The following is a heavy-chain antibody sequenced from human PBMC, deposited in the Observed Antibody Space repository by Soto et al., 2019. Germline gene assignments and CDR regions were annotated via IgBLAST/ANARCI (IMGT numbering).Heavy chain of an antibody. V-gene: IGHV3-7*01. CDR1: GFTFSSYW. D-gene: IGHD6-19*01. J-gene: IGHJ4*02. Sequence: EVQLVESGGGLVQPGGSLRLSCAASGFTFSSYWMSWVRQAPGKGLEWVANIKQDGSEKYYVDSVKGRFTISTDSAKNSLYLQMNSLRADDTAVYYFASAISVDGTPWGYWGQGTLVTVS. CDR3: ASAISVDGTPWGY. CDR2: IKQDGSEK.